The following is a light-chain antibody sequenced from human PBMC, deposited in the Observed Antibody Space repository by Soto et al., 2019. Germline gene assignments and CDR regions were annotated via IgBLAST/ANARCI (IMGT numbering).Light chain of an antibody. CDR3: QQYNNWPLT. CDR1: QSVSSN. V-gene: IGKV3-15*01. CDR2: GAS. Sequence: EIVMTQSPATLSVSPGERATLSCRASQSVSSNLAWYQQKPGQAPMLLIYGASTRATGIPAMFSGSGSGTEFTLTISSLQSEDFAVYYCQQYNNWPLTFGGGTKVEIK. J-gene: IGKJ4*01.